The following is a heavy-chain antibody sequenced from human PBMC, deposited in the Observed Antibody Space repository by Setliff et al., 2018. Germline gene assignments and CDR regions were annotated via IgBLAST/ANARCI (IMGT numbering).Heavy chain of an antibody. D-gene: IGHD4-4*01. V-gene: IGHV1-46*03. CDR1: GYSFTNYY. J-gene: IGHJ4*02. Sequence: GASVKVSCKASGYSFTNYYIHWVRQAPGQGLEWVGIINPSGGSTSYAQKFQGRVTMTRDTSTSTVYMELGSLRSEDTAVYYCAKSGDYSNRGHFDCWGQGTLVTV. CDR3: AKSGDYSNRGHFDC. CDR2: INPSGGST.